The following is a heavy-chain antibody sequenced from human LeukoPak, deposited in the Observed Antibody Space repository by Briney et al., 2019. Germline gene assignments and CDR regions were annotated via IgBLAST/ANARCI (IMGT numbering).Heavy chain of an antibody. CDR3: ARHTIRDAFDI. D-gene: IGHD3-9*01. J-gene: IGHJ3*02. CDR2: IYPGDSDT. V-gene: IGHV5-51*01. Sequence: GEPLKISCEGSGYSFTSYWIGWVRQMPGKGLEWMGIIYPGDSDTRYSPSFQGQVTISADKSISTAYLQWSSLKASDTAMYYCARHTIRDAFDIWGQGTMVTVSS. CDR1: GYSFTSYW.